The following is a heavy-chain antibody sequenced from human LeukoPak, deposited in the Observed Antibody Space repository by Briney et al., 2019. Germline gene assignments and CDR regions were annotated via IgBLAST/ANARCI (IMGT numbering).Heavy chain of an antibody. D-gene: IGHD2-2*01. Sequence: SETLSLTCSVFGGSISSSSYYWGWIRQPPGKGLEWIGSIYYSGSSYYNPSLKGRVTISVDTSKNQFSLKLTSVTAADTAVYYCARRDCTSTTCYAGSYYFDYWGQGTLVTVSS. J-gene: IGHJ4*02. CDR2: IYYSGSS. CDR1: GGSISSSSYY. CDR3: ARRDCTSTTCYAGSYYFDY. V-gene: IGHV4-39*01.